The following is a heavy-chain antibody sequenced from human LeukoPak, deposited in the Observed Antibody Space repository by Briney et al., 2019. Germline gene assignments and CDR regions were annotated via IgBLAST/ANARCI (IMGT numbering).Heavy chain of an antibody. D-gene: IGHD2-21*02. Sequence: GGSLRLSCAASGFTFSSYGMHWVRQAPGKGLEWVAVISYDGSNKYYADSVKGRFTISRDNSKNTLYLQMNSLRAEDTAVYYCAVIVVTAMYDYWGQGTLVTVSS. V-gene: IGHV3-30*03. CDR3: AVIVVTAMYDY. J-gene: IGHJ4*02. CDR1: GFTFSSYG. CDR2: ISYDGSNK.